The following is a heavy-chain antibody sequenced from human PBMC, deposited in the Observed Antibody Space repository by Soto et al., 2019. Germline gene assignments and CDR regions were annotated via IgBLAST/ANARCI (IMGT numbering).Heavy chain of an antibody. J-gene: IGHJ5*02. CDR1: GFTFSSYA. V-gene: IGHV3-23*01. Sequence: PGGSLRLSCAASGFTFSSYAMSWVRQAPGKGLEWVSAISGSGGSTYYADSVKGRFTISRDNSKNTLYLQMNSLRAEDTAVYYCAKRGGSSSWRNWFDPWGQGTLVTVSS. CDR3: AKRGGSSSWRNWFDP. CDR2: ISGSGGST. D-gene: IGHD6-13*01.